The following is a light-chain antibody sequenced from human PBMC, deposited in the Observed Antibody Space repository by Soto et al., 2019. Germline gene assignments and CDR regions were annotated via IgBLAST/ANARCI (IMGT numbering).Light chain of an antibody. CDR2: YDN. CDR3: AVWDDSLNGFFV. Sequence: QSVLTQPPSASGTPRQRVTISCSGSSSNIGSNSVSWYQQLPGTAPKLLIYYDNQRPSGVPDRFSGSKSGTSASLAISGLRSEDEADYFCAVWDDSLNGFFVFGTGP. V-gene: IGLV1-44*01. J-gene: IGLJ1*01. CDR1: SSNIGSNS.